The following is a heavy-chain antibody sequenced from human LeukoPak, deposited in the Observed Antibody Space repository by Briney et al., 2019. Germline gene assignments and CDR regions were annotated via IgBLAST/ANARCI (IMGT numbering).Heavy chain of an antibody. V-gene: IGHV1-46*01. Sequence: ASVKVSCKASGYTFTSYYMHRVRQAPGQGLEWMGIINPSGGSTSYAQKFQGSVTMTRDTSTSTVYMEVSSLRSEDTAVYYCASPNGEQWLVHWGQGTLVTVSS. CDR1: GYTFTSYY. CDR2: INPSGGST. J-gene: IGHJ4*02. CDR3: ASPNGEQWLVH. D-gene: IGHD6-19*01.